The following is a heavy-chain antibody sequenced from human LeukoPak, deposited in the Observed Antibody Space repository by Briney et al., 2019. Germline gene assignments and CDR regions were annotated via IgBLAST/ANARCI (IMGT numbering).Heavy chain of an antibody. Sequence: GGSLRLSCEASGFTFNAFSMIWVRQAPGKGLEWVSYISGSSFSIFYADSVKGRFTISRDNAKNSLFLQMNSQRDEDTAVYYCARDQSRASADYWGQGTLVTVSS. J-gene: IGHJ4*02. V-gene: IGHV3-48*02. CDR1: GFTFNAFS. CDR3: ARDQSRASADY. CDR2: ISGSSFSI.